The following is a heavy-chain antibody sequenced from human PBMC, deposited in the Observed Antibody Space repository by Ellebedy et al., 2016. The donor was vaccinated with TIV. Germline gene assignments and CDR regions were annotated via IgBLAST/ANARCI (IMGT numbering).Heavy chain of an antibody. CDR3: AKGRKLIRSSSLDY. D-gene: IGHD3-22*01. J-gene: IGHJ4*02. CDR2: ISNGGSIV. V-gene: IGHV3-48*04. CDR1: GFTFSSYS. Sequence: PGGSLRLSCSASGFTFSSYSMNWVRQAPGKGLEWISYISNGGSIVNYADSVKGRFTISRDNSKNMLFLQMNSLRAEDTALYYCAKGRKLIRSSSLDYWGQGTLVTVSS.